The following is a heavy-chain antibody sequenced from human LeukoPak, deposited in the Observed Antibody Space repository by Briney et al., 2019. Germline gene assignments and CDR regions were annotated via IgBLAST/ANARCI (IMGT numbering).Heavy chain of an antibody. Sequence: ATVKISCKVSGYTFTDYYMHWVQQAPGKGLEWMGLVNPEDGETIYAEKFQGRVTITADTSTDTAYMELSSLRSEDTAVYYCAGRPKTDCTSCSYDYWGQGTLVTVSS. V-gene: IGHV1-69-2*01. D-gene: IGHD2-2*01. CDR2: VNPEDGET. CDR3: AGRPKTDCTSCSYDY. CDR1: GYTFTDYY. J-gene: IGHJ4*02.